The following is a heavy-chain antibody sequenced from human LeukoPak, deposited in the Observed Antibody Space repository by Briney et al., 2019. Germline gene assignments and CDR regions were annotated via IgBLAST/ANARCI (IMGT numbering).Heavy chain of an antibody. D-gene: IGHD6-19*01. CDR2: IKQDGSEK. Sequence: GGSLRLSCAASGFTFSSYWMSWVRQAPGKGLEWVANIKQDGSEKYYVDSVKGRFTISRDNARNSLYLQMNSLRAEDTAVYYCARFALGPIAVAPYFDYWGQGTLVTVSS. CDR3: ARFALGPIAVAPYFDY. V-gene: IGHV3-7*01. CDR1: GFTFSSYW. J-gene: IGHJ4*02.